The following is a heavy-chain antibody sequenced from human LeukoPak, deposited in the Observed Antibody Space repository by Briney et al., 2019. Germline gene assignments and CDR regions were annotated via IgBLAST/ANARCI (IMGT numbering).Heavy chain of an antibody. D-gene: IGHD3-22*01. Sequence: GGSLRLSCAASGFTFSSYAMSWVRQAPGKGLEWVSAISGSGGSTYYADSVKGRFTISRDNSKNTLYLQMNSPRAEDTAVYYCATPTPTTYYYDSSGYYPSYYFDYWGQGTLVTVSS. J-gene: IGHJ4*02. V-gene: IGHV3-23*01. CDR2: ISGSGGST. CDR1: GFTFSSYA. CDR3: ATPTPTTYYYDSSGYYPSYYFDY.